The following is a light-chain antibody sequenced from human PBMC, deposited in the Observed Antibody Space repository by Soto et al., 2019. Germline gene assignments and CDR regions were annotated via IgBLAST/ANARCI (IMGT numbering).Light chain of an antibody. CDR3: QQYGSSPPIT. Sequence: EIVLTQSPGTLSLSPGERATLSCRASQSVSSSYLAWYQQKPGQAPRLLIYGASSRATGIPDRFSGSGSGTEFTLTISRLEPEEFALYYCQQYGSSPPITFGQGTRLEIK. CDR2: GAS. J-gene: IGKJ5*01. CDR1: QSVSSSY. V-gene: IGKV3-20*01.